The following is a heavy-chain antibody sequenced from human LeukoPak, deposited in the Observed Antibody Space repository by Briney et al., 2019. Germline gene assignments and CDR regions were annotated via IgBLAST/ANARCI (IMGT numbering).Heavy chain of an antibody. D-gene: IGHD4-11*01. J-gene: IGHJ6*02. CDR3: ARGAYSNYGLYYYYYYGMDV. V-gene: IGHV4-34*01. Sequence: SETLSLTCAVYGGSFSGYYWSWIRQPPGKGLEWIGEINHSGSTNYNPSLKSRVTISVDTSKNQFSLKLSSVTAADTAVYYCARGAYSNYGLYYYYYYGMDVWGQGTTVTVSS. CDR2: INHSGST. CDR1: GGSFSGYY.